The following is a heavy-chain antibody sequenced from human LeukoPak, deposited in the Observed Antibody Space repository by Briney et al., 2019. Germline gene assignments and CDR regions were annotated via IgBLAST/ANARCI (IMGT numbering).Heavy chain of an antibody. Sequence: GASVKVSCKVSGYTLTELSMHWVRQAPGNGLEWMSGFDPEDGETIYAQKFQGRVTMTEDTSTDTAYMELSSLRSEDTAVYYCARLVGATSHFPGWFDPWGQGTLVTVSS. CDR3: ARLVGATSHFPGWFDP. V-gene: IGHV1-24*01. CDR1: GYTLTELS. J-gene: IGHJ5*02. CDR2: FDPEDGET. D-gene: IGHD1-26*01.